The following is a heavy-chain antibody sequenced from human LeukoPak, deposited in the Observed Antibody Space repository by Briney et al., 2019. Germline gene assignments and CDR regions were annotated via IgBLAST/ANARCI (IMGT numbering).Heavy chain of an antibody. V-gene: IGHV3-23*01. J-gene: IGHJ4*02. CDR2: ISGSGGST. CDR3: ARDLGIGGSGY. D-gene: IGHD3-22*01. CDR1: GFTFSSYG. Sequence: GGTLRLSCAASGFTFSSYGMSWVRQAPGKGLEWVSAISGSGGSTYYADSVKGRFTISRDNSKNTLYLQMTSLRAEDTAVYYCARDLGIGGSGYWGQGTLVTVSS.